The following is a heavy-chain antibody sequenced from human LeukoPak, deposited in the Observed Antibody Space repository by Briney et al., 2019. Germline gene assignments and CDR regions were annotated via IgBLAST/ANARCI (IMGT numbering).Heavy chain of an antibody. V-gene: IGHV1-24*01. J-gene: IGHJ4*02. CDR3: GTSFSATKAIDY. D-gene: IGHD1-1*01. CDR1: GYTLTDVS. CDR2: FDPEHGET. Sequence: ASVKVSCKVSGYTLTDVSMHWVRQAPGKGLDWMGTFDPEHGETIYAQKFQGRVTMTEDASTDTAYMELSSLRSEDTAVYYCGTSFSATKAIDYWGQGTLVTVSS.